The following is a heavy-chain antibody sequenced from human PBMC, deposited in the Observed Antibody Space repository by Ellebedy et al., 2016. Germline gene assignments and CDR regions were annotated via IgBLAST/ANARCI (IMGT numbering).Heavy chain of an antibody. J-gene: IGHJ4*02. CDR2: TYYSSKWYN. Sequence: SETLSLTCAISGDSVSSNGWNWIRQSPSRGLEWLGRTYYSSKWYNDYAVSVRTRITINPDTSKNQFSLQLNSVSPEDTAVYYCARGWLRSGFDYWGQGTLVTVSS. V-gene: IGHV6-1*01. CDR3: ARGWLRSGFDY. CDR1: GDSVSSNG. D-gene: IGHD5-24*01.